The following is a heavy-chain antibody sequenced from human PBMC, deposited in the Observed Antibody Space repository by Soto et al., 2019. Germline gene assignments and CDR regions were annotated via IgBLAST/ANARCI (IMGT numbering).Heavy chain of an antibody. CDR2: INAGNGST. Sequence: ASVKVSCKASGYTFTSYYMHWVRQAPGQGLEWMGRINAGNGSTNYSQKFQGRVTMTRDTSASTAYMELSSLRSEDTAVYYCASSWSGGSWSGFDPWGQGTLVTVSS. V-gene: IGHV1-3*01. J-gene: IGHJ5*02. D-gene: IGHD2-15*01. CDR3: ASSWSGGSWSGFDP. CDR1: GYTFTSYY.